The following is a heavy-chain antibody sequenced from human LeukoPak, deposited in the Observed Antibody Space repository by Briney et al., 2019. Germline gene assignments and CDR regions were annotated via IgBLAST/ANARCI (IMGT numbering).Heavy chain of an antibody. CDR1: GYTFTSYV. V-gene: IGHV1-18*01. CDR2: ISAYKGNT. D-gene: IGHD3-10*01. CDR3: ARDLYYYGSGSYYDVFDV. J-gene: IGHJ3*01. Sequence: GASVKVSCKASGYTFTSYVISWVRQAPGQGLEWMGWISAYKGNTYYAQNLQGRVTMTTDTSTSTAYMELRSLRSDDTAIYYCARDLYYYGSGSYYDVFDVWGQGTMVTVSS.